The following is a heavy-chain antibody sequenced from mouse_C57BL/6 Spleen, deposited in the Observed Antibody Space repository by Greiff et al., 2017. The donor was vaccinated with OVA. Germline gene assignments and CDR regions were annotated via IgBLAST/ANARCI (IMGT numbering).Heavy chain of an antibody. D-gene: IGHD1-1*01. Sequence: QVQLQQHGAELVKPGASVKMSCKASGYTFTSYWITWVKQRPGQGLEWIGDIYPGSGSTNYNEKFKSKATLTVDTSSSTAYMQLSSLTSEDSAVYYCARSHYYGSSGFAYWGQGTLVTVSA. CDR2: IYPGSGST. CDR3: ARSHYYGSSGFAY. CDR1: GYTFTSYW. J-gene: IGHJ3*01. V-gene: IGHV1-55*01.